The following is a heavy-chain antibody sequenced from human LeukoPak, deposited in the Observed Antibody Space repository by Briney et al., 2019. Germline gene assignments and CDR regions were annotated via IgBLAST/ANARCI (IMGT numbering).Heavy chain of an antibody. D-gene: IGHD6-13*01. V-gene: IGHV1-2*02. CDR1: GYTLTELS. CDR3: ARDWQQLAHFDY. Sequence: ASVKVSCKVSGYTLTELSMHWVRQAPGQGLEWMGWINPNSGGTNYAQKFQGRVTMTRDTSISTAYMELSRLRSDDTAVYYCARDWQQLAHFDYWGQGTLVTVSS. CDR2: INPNSGGT. J-gene: IGHJ4*02.